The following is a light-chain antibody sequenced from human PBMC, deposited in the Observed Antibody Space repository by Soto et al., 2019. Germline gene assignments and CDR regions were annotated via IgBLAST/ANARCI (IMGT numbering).Light chain of an antibody. V-gene: IGLV1-44*01. J-gene: IGLJ2*01. CDR2: SNN. CDR1: SSNIGSNT. CDR3: AAWDDSLSGPV. Sequence: QSVLTQPPSASGTPGQRVTISCSGSSSNIGSNTVNWYQQLPGTAPKLLIYSNNQRPSGVPDRFSGYKSGTSASLAISGLQSEDEATYCCAAWDDSLSGPVFGGGTKLTVL.